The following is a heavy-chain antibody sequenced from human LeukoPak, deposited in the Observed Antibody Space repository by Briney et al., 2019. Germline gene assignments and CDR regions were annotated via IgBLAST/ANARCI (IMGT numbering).Heavy chain of an antibody. J-gene: IGHJ4*02. D-gene: IGHD1-1*01. CDR3: ARDTRAPVLGLR. CDR2: MNPNTGNT. CDR1: GYTFTSYD. V-gene: IGHV1-8*01. Sequence: ASVKVSCKASGYTFTSYDINWVRQATGQGLEWMGWMNPNTGNTGYAQKFQGRVTMTRDTSISTAYMELSSLRSDDTAVYYCARDTRAPVLGLRWGQGTLVTVSS.